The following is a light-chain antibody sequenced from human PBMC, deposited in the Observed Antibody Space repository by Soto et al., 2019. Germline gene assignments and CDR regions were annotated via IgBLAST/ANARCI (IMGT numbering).Light chain of an antibody. J-gene: IGKJ4*01. CDR2: GAS. V-gene: IGKV3-20*01. Sequence: EIVLTQFPGALSLSPGERVTLSCRASQTVSNTYLAWYQQKSGQAPKFLIYGASNMATGIPDRFRGSGSGPDFTLTISRLEPEDFAVYYCQQYGALPPTFGGGTKVEIK. CDR3: QQYGALPPT. CDR1: QTVSNTY.